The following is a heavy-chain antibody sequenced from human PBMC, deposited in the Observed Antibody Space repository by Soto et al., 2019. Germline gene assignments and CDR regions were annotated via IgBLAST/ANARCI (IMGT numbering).Heavy chain of an antibody. CDR2: MNTNSGNT. Sequence: QVQLVQSGAEVKKPGASVKVSCKASGYTFTSYDINWVRQATGQGLEWMGWMNTNSGNTVYAQKFQGRVTMTRNTSISTADMDLSSLRSEDTAVYFCARERTRGFDPWGQGTLVTVSS. CDR3: ARERTRGFDP. J-gene: IGHJ5*02. CDR1: GYTFTSYD. V-gene: IGHV1-8*01.